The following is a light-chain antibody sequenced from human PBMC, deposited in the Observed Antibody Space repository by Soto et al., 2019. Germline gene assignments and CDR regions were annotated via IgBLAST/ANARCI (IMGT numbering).Light chain of an antibody. CDR2: EVS. V-gene: IGLV2-14*01. Sequence: QSALTQPASVSGSPGQSITISCTGTSSDVGGYNYVSWYQQHPGKAPKLMIYEVSNRPSGVSNRFSGSKSGNTASLTISGLQAEDEADYYCISYTTSSTHLVFGGGTQLTVL. J-gene: IGLJ3*02. CDR1: SSDVGGYNY. CDR3: ISYTTSSTHLV.